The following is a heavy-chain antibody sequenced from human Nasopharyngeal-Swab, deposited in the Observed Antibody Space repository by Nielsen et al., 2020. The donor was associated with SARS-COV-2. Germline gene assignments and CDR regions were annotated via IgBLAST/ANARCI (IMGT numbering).Heavy chain of an antibody. V-gene: IGHV4-31*03. J-gene: IGHJ6*02. Sequence: LRLSCTVSGGSISSGGYYWSWIRQHPGKGLEWIGYIYYSGSTYYNPSLKSRVTIPVDTSKNQFSLKLSSVTAADTAVYYCAREVVPAAIPYYYYGMDVWGQGTTVTVSS. D-gene: IGHD2-2*01. CDR2: IYYSGST. CDR1: GGSISSGGYY. CDR3: AREVVPAAIPYYYYGMDV.